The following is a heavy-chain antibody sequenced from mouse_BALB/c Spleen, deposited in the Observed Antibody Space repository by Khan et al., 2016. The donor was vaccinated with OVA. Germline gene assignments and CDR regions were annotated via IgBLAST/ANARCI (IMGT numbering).Heavy chain of an antibody. CDR1: GYTFTSYT. D-gene: IGHD2-14*01. V-gene: IGHV1-4*01. CDR2: INPSNGYT. J-gene: IGHJ3*01. Sequence: QVQLQQSGAELARPGASVKMSCKASGYTFTSYTIHWIKERPGQGLEWIGYINPSNGYTNYNQKFKDKATLTTDKSSTTAYLPLSSLKSDDSAVYNCVRDGAYHRNDGWFAYWGQGTLVTVSA. CDR3: VRDGAYHRNDGWFAY.